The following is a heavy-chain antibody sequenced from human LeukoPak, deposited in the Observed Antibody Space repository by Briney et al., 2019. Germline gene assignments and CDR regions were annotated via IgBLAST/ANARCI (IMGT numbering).Heavy chain of an antibody. D-gene: IGHD3-22*01. V-gene: IGHV4-61*02. J-gene: IGHJ4*02. CDR1: GGSISSGSYY. CDR2: IYTSGST. CDR3: ARFPTYYYDSSRDQGHFDY. Sequence: SQTLSLTCTVSGGSISSGSYYWSWIRQPAGKGLEWIGRIYTSGSTNYNPSLKSRVTISVDTSKNQFSLKLSSVTAADTAVYYCARFPTYYYDSSRDQGHFDYWGQGTLVTVSS.